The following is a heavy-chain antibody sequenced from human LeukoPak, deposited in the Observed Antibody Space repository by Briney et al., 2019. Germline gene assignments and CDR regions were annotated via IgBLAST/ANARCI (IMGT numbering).Heavy chain of an antibody. D-gene: IGHD2-2*01. Sequence: SETLSLTCTVSGGSISSGGYYWSWIRQHPGKGLEWIGYIYYSGSTYYNPSLKSRVTISVDTSKNQFSLKLSSVTAADTAVYYCASTWGSSDPFDYWGQGTLVTVSS. J-gene: IGHJ4*02. CDR3: ASTWGSSDPFDY. CDR1: GGSISSGGYY. CDR2: IYYSGST. V-gene: IGHV4-31*03.